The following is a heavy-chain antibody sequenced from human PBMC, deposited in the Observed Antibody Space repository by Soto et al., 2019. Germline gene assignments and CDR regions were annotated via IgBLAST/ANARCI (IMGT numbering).Heavy chain of an antibody. CDR1: GYSFTSYW. V-gene: IGHV5-51*01. CDR3: ARMRGYCSGGSCLHDAFDI. Sequence: PGESLKISCKGSGYSFTSYWIGWVRQMPGKGLEWMGVIYPGDSDTRYSPSFQGQVTISADKSISTAYLQWSSLKASDTAMYYCARMRGYCSGGSCLHDAFDIWGQGTMVTVSS. J-gene: IGHJ3*02. D-gene: IGHD2-15*01. CDR2: IYPGDSDT.